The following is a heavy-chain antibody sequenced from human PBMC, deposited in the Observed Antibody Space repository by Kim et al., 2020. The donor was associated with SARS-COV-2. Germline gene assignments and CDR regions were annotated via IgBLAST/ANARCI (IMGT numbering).Heavy chain of an antibody. D-gene: IGHD6-13*01. V-gene: IGHV3-33*05. J-gene: IGHJ4*02. CDR2: ISYDGSNK. Sequence: GGSLRLSCAASGFTFSSYGMHWVRQAPGKGLEWVAVISYDGSNKYYADSVKGRFTISRDNSKNTLYLQMNSLRAEDTAVYYCARDHGRFLFGSSWPPDYWGQGTLVTVSS. CDR3: ARDHGRFLFGSSWPPDY. CDR1: GFTFSSYG.